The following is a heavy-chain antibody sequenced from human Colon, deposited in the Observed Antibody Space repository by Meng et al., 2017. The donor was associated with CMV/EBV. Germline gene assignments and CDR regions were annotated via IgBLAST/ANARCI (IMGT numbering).Heavy chain of an antibody. CDR1: GFTFSSYW. CDR3: ARVRDSAIDY. CDR2: IKQDGSEK. J-gene: IGHJ4*02. D-gene: IGHD2-15*01. Sequence: GESLKISCAASGFTFSSYWMSWVRQAPGKGLEWVANIKQDGSEKYYVDSVKGRFTISRDNAKNSLYLQMNSLRAEDTAVYYCARVRDSAIDYWGQGTLVTVSS. V-gene: IGHV3-7*01.